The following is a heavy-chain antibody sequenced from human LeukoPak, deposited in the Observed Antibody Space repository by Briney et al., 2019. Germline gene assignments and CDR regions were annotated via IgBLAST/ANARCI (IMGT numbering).Heavy chain of an antibody. V-gene: IGHV3-23*01. J-gene: IGHJ4*02. Sequence: RGSLRLSCAASGFTFSGYGMSWVRQAPGKGLEWVSAISGSGGSTYYADSVKGRFTISRDNSKNTLYLQMNSLRAEDTAVYYCAKVGGVGATDYWGQGTLVTVSS. CDR1: GFTFSGYG. D-gene: IGHD1-26*01. CDR2: ISGSGGST. CDR3: AKVGGVGATDY.